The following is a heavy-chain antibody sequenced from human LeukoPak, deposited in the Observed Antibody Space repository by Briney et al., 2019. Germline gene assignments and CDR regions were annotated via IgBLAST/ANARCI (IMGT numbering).Heavy chain of an antibody. Sequence: GGSLRLSCAASGFTFSSYAMHWVRQAPGKGLEWVAVISYDGSNEYYADSVKGRFTISRDSSENTLYLQMNSLRVEDTAVYYCARVGYYSSGPFSYFDYWGQGTLVTVSS. CDR1: GFTFSSYA. CDR2: ISYDGSNE. CDR3: ARVGYYSSGPFSYFDY. V-gene: IGHV3-30-3*01. J-gene: IGHJ4*02. D-gene: IGHD3-10*01.